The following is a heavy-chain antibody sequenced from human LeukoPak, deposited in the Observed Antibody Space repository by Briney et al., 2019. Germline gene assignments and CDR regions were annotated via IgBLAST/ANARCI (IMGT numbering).Heavy chain of an antibody. Sequence: VASVKVSCKASGYTFTGYYMHWVRQAPGQGLEWMGWINPNSGGTNYAQKFQGRVTMTRDTSISTAYMELSRLRSDDTAVYYCARASIAVAGTRAGGDYWGQGTLVTVSS. J-gene: IGHJ4*02. CDR2: INPNSGGT. V-gene: IGHV1-2*02. D-gene: IGHD6-19*01. CDR1: GYTFTGYY. CDR3: ARASIAVAGTRAGGDY.